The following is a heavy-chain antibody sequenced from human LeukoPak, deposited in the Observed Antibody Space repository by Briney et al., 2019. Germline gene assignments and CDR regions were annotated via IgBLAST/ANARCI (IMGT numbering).Heavy chain of an antibody. CDR2: ISWNSGSI. CDR1: GFTFDDYA. V-gene: IGHV3-9*01. Sequence: GGSLRLSCAASGFTFDDYAMHWVRQAPGKGLEWASGISWNSGSIGYADSVKGRFTISRDNAKNSLYLQMNSLRAEDTALYYCAKSPDYYYGMDVWGQGTTVTVSS. J-gene: IGHJ6*02. CDR3: AKSPDYYYGMDV.